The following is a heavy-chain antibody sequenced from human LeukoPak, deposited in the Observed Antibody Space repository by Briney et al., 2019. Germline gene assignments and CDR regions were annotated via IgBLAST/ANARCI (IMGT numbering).Heavy chain of an antibody. Sequence: ASVKVSCKASGFALYKYNIVWVRQAPGQGLEWVGWITAFNGKTNYAQKVRGRVTMTTDRSTSTSYVELSSLRSDDTAVYFCARGGITTGMDVWGKGTTVTISS. CDR2: ITAFNGKT. CDR3: ARGGITTGMDV. D-gene: IGHD1-1*01. J-gene: IGHJ6*03. V-gene: IGHV1-18*04. CDR1: GFALYKYN.